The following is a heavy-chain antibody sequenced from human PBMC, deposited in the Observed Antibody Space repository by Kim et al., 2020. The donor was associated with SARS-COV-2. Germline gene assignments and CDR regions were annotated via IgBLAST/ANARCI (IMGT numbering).Heavy chain of an antibody. CDR3: AKVGIRIHYYYYGMDV. CDR2: ISGSGGST. J-gene: IGHJ6*02. CDR1: GFTFSSYA. V-gene: IGHV3-23*01. D-gene: IGHD2-15*01. Sequence: GGSLRLSCAASGFTFSSYAMSWVRQAQGKGLEWVSGISGSGGSTDYADSVQGRFTISRDNSKNTLYLQMNSLRAEDTAVYYCAKVGIRIHYYYYGMDVWGQGTTVTVTS.